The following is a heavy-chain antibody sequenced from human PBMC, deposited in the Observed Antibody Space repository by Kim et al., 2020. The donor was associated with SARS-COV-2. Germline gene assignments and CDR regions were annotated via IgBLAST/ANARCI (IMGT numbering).Heavy chain of an antibody. D-gene: IGHD4-17*01. V-gene: IGHV4-34*01. Sequence: NYNPSLKSRVTISVDTSKNQFSLKLSSVTAADTAVYYCARGLYGGHAFDIWGQGTMVTVSS. CDR3: ARGLYGGHAFDI. J-gene: IGHJ3*02.